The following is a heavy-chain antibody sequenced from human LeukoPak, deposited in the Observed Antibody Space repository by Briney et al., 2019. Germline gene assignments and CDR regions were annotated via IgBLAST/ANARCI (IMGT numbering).Heavy chain of an antibody. CDR2: IKQDGSEK. J-gene: IGHJ3*02. CDR1: GFTFSSYW. CDR3: ARELLWFGELWGEAFDI. V-gene: IGHV3-7*01. Sequence: GGSLRLSCAASGFTFSSYWMTWVRQAPGKGLEWVANIKQDGSEKYYVDSVKGRFTISRDNAKNSLYLQMSSLRAEDTAVYYCARELLWFGELWGEAFDIWGQGTMVTVSS. D-gene: IGHD3-10*01.